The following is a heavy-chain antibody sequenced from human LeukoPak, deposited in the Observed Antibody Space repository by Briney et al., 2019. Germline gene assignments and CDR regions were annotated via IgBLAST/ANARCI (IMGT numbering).Heavy chain of an antibody. Sequence: SETLSLTCTVSGGSISSSSYYWGWIRQPPGKGLEWIGYIYYSGSTYYNPSLKSRVTMSVDTSKNQFSLKLTSVTAADTAVYYCARDFAIFGVVINWFDPWGQGTLVTVSS. CDR3: ARDFAIFGVVINWFDP. CDR1: GGSISSSSYY. V-gene: IGHV4-39*02. D-gene: IGHD3-3*01. CDR2: IYYSGST. J-gene: IGHJ5*02.